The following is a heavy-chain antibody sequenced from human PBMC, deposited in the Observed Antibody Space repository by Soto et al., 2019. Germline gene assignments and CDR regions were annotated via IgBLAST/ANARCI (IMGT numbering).Heavy chain of an antibody. D-gene: IGHD3-22*01. V-gene: IGHV4-30-4*08. CDR3: ARDYRPTYYYDSGGYYPPTYFDS. CDR1: GGSISSGDYY. J-gene: IGHJ4*02. CDR2: ITYGART. Sequence: QVQLQESGPGLLKTSQTLSLNCTVSGGSISSGDYYWSWIRQSPGKGLEWIGYITYGARTNYNPSLQSRVTMSVDTSKNLFSLRLSSVTAADTAAYFCARDYRPTYYYDSGGYYPPTYFDSWGQGALVTVSS.